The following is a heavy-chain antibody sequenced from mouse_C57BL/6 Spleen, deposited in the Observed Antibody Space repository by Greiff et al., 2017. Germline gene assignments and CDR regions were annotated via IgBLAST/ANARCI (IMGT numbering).Heavy chain of an antibody. CDR3: ARGRLLEYFDY. J-gene: IGHJ2*01. V-gene: IGHV1-59*01. CDR1: GYTFTSYW. D-gene: IGHD1-1*01. Sequence: QVQLQQPGAELVRPGTSVKLSCKASGYTFTSYWMHWVKQRPGQGLEWIGVIDPSDSYTNYNQKFKGKATLTVDTSSSTAYMQLSSLTSEDSAVYYCARGRLLEYFDYWGQGTTLTVSS. CDR2: IDPSDSYT.